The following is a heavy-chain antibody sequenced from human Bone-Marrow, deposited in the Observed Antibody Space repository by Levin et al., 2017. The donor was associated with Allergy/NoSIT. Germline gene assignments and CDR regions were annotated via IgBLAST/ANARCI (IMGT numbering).Heavy chain of an antibody. J-gene: IGHJ3*02. D-gene: IGHD4-23*01. V-gene: IGHV3-21*01. CDR1: GFTFSSYT. Sequence: GGSLRLSCAASGFTFSSYTMNWVRQAPGMGLEWVSSISGSRSYIYYAELVKGRCTISRDNAKNSLYLQMNNLRAADTAVYDCARPNYGGNSYAFDIWGQGTMVTVSA. CDR2: ISGSRSYI. CDR3: ARPNYGGNSYAFDI.